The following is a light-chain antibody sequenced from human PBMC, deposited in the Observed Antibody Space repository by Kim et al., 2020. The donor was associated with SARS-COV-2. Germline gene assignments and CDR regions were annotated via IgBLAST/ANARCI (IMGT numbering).Light chain of an antibody. V-gene: IGLV2-14*01. Sequence: QSVVTQPASVSGSPGQSITISCTGASNNFVSWYQQHPGKAPKLMIYDVSYRPSGISNRFSGSKSGNTASLTISGLQAGDEADYYCSSYTSSSTVFGGGTQLTVL. CDR1: SNNF. J-gene: IGLJ3*02. CDR3: SSYTSSSTV. CDR2: DVS.